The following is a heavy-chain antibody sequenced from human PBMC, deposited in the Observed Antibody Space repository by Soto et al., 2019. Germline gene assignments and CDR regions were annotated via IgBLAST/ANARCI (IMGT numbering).Heavy chain of an antibody. CDR1: GYTLTELS. J-gene: IGHJ4*02. CDR2: FDPEDGET. V-gene: IGHV1-24*01. CDR3: APLKLTAFDY. Sequence: ASVKVSCKVSGYTLTELSMHWVRQAPGKGLEWMGGFDPEDGETIYKQKFQGRVTMTEDTTTDTAYMELIRLRPEDMAVYYCAPLKLTAFDYWGQGTLVTVSS. D-gene: IGHD7-27*01.